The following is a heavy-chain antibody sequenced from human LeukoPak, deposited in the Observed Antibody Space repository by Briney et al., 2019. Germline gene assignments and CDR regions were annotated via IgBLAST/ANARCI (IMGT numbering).Heavy chain of an antibody. D-gene: IGHD5-18*01. Sequence: SETLSLTCTVSGGSISSGDYYWTWIRQPPGKGLEWIGYIYHSGGTYYKPSLKSRVTISVDTSKNQFSLKLTSVTAADTAVYYCASEGDTAMVWGQGTLVTVSS. CDR2: IYHSGGT. CDR1: GGSISSGDYY. V-gene: IGHV4-30-4*01. J-gene: IGHJ4*02. CDR3: ASEGDTAMV.